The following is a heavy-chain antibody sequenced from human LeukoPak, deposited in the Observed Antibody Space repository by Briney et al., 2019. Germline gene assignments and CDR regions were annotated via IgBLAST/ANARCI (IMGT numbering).Heavy chain of an antibody. Sequence: GASVKVSCKASRYTFTSYGISWVRQAPGQGLEWMGWISAYNGNTNYAQKLQGRVTMTTDTSTSTAYMELRSLRSDDTAVYYCARGPPVYGGSCYGYWGQGTLVTVSS. CDR3: ARGPPVYGGSCYGY. D-gene: IGHD2-15*01. J-gene: IGHJ4*02. CDR1: RYTFTSYG. CDR2: ISAYNGNT. V-gene: IGHV1-18*01.